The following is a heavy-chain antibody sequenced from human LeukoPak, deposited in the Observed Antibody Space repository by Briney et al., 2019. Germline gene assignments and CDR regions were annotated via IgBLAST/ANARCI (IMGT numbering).Heavy chain of an antibody. D-gene: IGHD2-2*01. CDR1: GYTFTSYG. J-gene: IGHJ4*02. CDR2: ISAYNGNT. CDR3: ARVLEWRKDIVVVPAAQDY. Sequence: ASVKVPCKASGYTFTSYGISWVRQAPGQGLEWMGWISAYNGNTNYAQKLQGRVTMTTDTSTSTAYMELRSLRSDDTAVYYCARVLEWRKDIVVVPAAQDYWGQGTLVTVSS. V-gene: IGHV1-18*01.